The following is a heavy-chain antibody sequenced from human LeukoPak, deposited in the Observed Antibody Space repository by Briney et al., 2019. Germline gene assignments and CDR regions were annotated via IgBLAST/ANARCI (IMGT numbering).Heavy chain of an antibody. CDR3: ARRGSGGRSFDI. D-gene: IGHD2-15*01. V-gene: IGHV4-61*01. CDR2: ISYSGST. J-gene: IGHJ3*02. Sequence: SETLSLTCTVSGGSVSSGSYYWTWIRQPSGKGLEWIGYISYSGSTNYNPSLKSRVTISVDTSKIQFSLNLNSVTAADTAVYYCARRGSGGRSFDIWGQGTMVTVSS. CDR1: GGSVSSGSYY.